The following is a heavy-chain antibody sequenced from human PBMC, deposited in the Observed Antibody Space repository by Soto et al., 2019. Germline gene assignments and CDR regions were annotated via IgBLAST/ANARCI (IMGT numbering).Heavy chain of an antibody. D-gene: IGHD6-13*01. CDR1: GFTFSSYG. J-gene: IGHJ4*02. Sequence: QVQLVESGGGVVQPGRSLRLSCAASGFTFSSYGMHWVRQAPGKGLEWVAVISYDGSNKYYADSVKGRFTISRDNSKNTLYLQMNSLRAEDTAGYYCAKDPDPDSSSWSDPYYFDYWGQGTLVTVSS. CDR3: AKDPDPDSSSWSDPYYFDY. CDR2: ISYDGSNK. V-gene: IGHV3-30*18.